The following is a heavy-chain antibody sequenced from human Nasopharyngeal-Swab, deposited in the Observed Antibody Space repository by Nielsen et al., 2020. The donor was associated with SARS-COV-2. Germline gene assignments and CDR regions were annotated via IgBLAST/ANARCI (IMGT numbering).Heavy chain of an antibody. CDR3: VRDDYTDYDNFFDP. CDR2: IKQDGSEK. V-gene: IGHV3-7*01. D-gene: IGHD4-11*01. CDR1: GFTFSRHW. J-gene: IGHJ5*02. Sequence: GGSLRLSCAGSGFTFSRHWMTWVRQARGKGLGLVAKIKQDGSEKHYLDSVKGRFTISRDNDKNSVSLQMNSLRVEDTGIYYCVRDDYTDYDNFFDPWGQGTQVTVSS.